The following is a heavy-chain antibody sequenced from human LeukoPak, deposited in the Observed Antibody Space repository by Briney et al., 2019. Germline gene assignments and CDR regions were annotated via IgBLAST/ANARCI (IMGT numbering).Heavy chain of an antibody. J-gene: IGHJ6*02. Sequence: PGGSLRLSCAASGFTVSDHLMDWVRQAPGKGLEWVGRTRNKASSYTTEYAASVKGRFTISRDNAKNSLYLQMSNLRAEDTAVYFCARGGGLDVWGQGATVTVSS. D-gene: IGHD5-12*01. CDR2: TRNKASSYTT. CDR1: GFTVSDHL. V-gene: IGHV3-72*01. CDR3: ARGGGLDV.